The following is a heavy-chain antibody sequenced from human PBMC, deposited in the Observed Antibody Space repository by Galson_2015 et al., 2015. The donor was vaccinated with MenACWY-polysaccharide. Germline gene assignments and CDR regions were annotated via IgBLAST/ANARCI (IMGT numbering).Heavy chain of an antibody. Sequence: SLRLSCAASGFFFSGYGMHWVRQAPGKGLEWVAFIRYDGNNKHYADSVRGRFTISRDNSKNTLYLQMNSLRAEDTAVYYCVKGDFWLGELLSSFDCWGQGTLVTVSS. CDR1: GFFFSGYG. D-gene: IGHD3-10*01. CDR3: VKGDFWLGELLSSFDC. V-gene: IGHV3-30*02. CDR2: IRYDGNNK. J-gene: IGHJ4*02.